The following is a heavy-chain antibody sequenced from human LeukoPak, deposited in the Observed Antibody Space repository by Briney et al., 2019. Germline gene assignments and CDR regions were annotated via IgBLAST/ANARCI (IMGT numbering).Heavy chain of an antibody. Sequence: GGSLRLSCAASGFTFSTYPMTWVRQAPGKGLEWVSLVTNNGGRTFYADSVKGRFTISRDNSKDTLYLQMNSLRAEDTAVYYCARSHDYGSYYFDYWGQGTLVTASS. CDR2: VTNNGGRT. CDR3: ARSHDYGSYYFDY. CDR1: GFTFSTYP. J-gene: IGHJ4*02. D-gene: IGHD4-17*01. V-gene: IGHV3-23*01.